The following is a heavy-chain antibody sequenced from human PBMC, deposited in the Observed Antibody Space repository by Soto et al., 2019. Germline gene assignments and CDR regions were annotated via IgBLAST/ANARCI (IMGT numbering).Heavy chain of an antibody. CDR2: ISASGGST. CDR3: ARGQSGTTFSWFDP. D-gene: IGHD1-7*01. Sequence: GGSLRLSCAASGFTFSSYAMSWVRQAPGKGLEWVSAISASGGSTYYADSAKGRFTISRDNARNSLYLQMNSLRAEDTAVYYCARGQSGTTFSWFDPWGQGTLVTVSS. V-gene: IGHV3-23*01. CDR1: GFTFSSYA. J-gene: IGHJ5*02.